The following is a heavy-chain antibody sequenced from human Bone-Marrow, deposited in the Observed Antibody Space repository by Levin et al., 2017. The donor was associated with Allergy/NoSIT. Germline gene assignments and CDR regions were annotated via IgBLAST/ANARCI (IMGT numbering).Heavy chain of an antibody. Sequence: GGSLRLSCAASGFIFSNYVMSWVRQPPGKGLEWVASIRGSGTPTYYADSVQGRFTISRDNSRNTLYLQMNSLKAEATAVYYCAKDPTNYGWYFDYWGQGTMVTVSS. D-gene: IGHD4/OR15-4a*01. CDR1: GFIFSNYV. CDR2: IRGSGTPT. V-gene: IGHV3-23*01. J-gene: IGHJ4*02. CDR3: AKDPTNYGWYFDY.